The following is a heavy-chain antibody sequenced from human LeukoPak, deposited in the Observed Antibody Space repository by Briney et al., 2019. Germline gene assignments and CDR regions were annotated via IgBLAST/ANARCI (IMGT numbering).Heavy chain of an antibody. CDR3: AKDRLSRFGEPPNWFDP. CDR2: ISGSGGST. CDR1: GFTFSSYG. V-gene: IGHV3-23*01. Sequence: GGSLRLSCAASGFTFSSYGMSWVRQAPGKGLEWVSAISGSGGSTYYADSVKGRFTISRDNSKNTLYLQMNSLRAEDTAVYYCAKDRLSRFGEPPNWFDPWGQGTLVTVSS. D-gene: IGHD1-14*01. J-gene: IGHJ5*02.